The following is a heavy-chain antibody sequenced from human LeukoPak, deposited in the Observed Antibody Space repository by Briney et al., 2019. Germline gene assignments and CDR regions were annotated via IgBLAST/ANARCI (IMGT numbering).Heavy chain of an antibody. Sequence: SETLSLTCTVSGGSISSYYWSWIRQPPEKGLEWIGYIYYSGSTNYNPSLKSRVTISVDTSKNQFSLKLSSVTAADTAVYYCARVNYYDSSGPTWEDYWGQGTLVTVSS. CDR2: IYYSGST. D-gene: IGHD3-22*01. V-gene: IGHV4-59*01. CDR1: GGSISSYY. J-gene: IGHJ4*02. CDR3: ARVNYYDSSGPTWEDY.